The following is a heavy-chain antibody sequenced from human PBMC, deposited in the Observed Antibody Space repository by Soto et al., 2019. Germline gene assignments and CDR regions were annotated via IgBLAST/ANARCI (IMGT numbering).Heavy chain of an antibody. CDR2: SYYSGST. CDR3: ARDQAYYDILTGYGGMDV. V-gene: IGHV4-31*03. D-gene: IGHD3-9*01. Sequence: QVQLQESGPGLVKPSQTLSLTCTVSGGSISSGGYYWSWIRQHPGKGLEWIGYSYYSGSTYYNPPLRSRVTIAVDTSKNQFSLKLSSVTAADTAVYYCARDQAYYDILTGYGGMDVWGQGTTVTVSS. J-gene: IGHJ6*02. CDR1: GGSISSGGYY.